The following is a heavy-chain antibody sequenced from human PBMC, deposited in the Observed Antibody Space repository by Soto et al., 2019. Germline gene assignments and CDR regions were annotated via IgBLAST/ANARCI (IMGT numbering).Heavy chain of an antibody. Sequence: ALVKVSCKASGYTFTNYALHWVRQAPGQRLEWLAWINSGNGDTKYSQDFQGRVTVTRDTSASTAYMELSSLGSEDTAVYYCARGKRYFDLLSSFDYWGQGTLVTVSS. CDR3: ARGKRYFDLLSSFDY. CDR1: GYTFTNYA. J-gene: IGHJ4*02. D-gene: IGHD3-9*01. V-gene: IGHV1-3*01. CDR2: INSGNGDT.